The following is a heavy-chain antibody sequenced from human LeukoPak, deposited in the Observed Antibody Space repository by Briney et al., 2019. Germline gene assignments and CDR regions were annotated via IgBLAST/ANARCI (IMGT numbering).Heavy chain of an antibody. CDR1: GFTFTSYS. CDR3: ATDRNRGKYYDY. D-gene: IGHD1-26*01. J-gene: IGHJ4*02. Sequence: GGSLRLSCAASGFTFTSYSMSWVRQAPGKGLEWVAVIWYDGSNQYYVDSVKGRFTVSRDNAKNTLYLQMNSLRAEDTAVYYCATDRNRGKYYDYWGQGTLVTVSS. V-gene: IGHV3-33*08. CDR2: IWYDGSNQ.